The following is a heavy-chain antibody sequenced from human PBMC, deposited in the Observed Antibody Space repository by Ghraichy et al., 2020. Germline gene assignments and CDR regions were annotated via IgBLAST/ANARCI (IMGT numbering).Heavy chain of an antibody. V-gene: IGHV3-53*01. CDR2: IYSGGST. Sequence: LSLTCAASGFTVSSNYMSWVRQAPGKGLEWVSVIYSGGSTYYADSVKGRFTISRDNSKNTLYLQMNSLRAEDTAVYYCARAPGGVGVVIRHWGQGTLVTVSS. J-gene: IGHJ4*02. D-gene: IGHD3-22*01. CDR1: GFTVSSNY. CDR3: ARAPGGVGVVIRH.